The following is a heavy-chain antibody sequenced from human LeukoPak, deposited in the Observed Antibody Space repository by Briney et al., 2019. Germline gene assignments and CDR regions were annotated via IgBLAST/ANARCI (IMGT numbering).Heavy chain of an antibody. CDR3: AKESGKFDY. V-gene: IGHV3-43*02. CDR2: ISGDGVST. J-gene: IGHJ4*02. Sequence: GGSLRLSCVASGLPIADFAMHWVRRAPGRGLEWVSLISGDGVSTFYADSVKGRFSISRDNSKNSLYLEMNSLRTEDAAMYYCAKESGKFDYWGQGTLVAVSS. CDR1: GLPIADFA.